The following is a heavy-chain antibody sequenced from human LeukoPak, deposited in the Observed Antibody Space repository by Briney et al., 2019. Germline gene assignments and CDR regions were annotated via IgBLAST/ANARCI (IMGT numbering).Heavy chain of an antibody. CDR2: ISPLFGSA. CDR3: ARGYAFDY. CDR1: GYTLTELS. D-gene: IGHD3-16*01. J-gene: IGHJ4*02. Sequence: SVKVSCKVSGYTLTELSMHGVRQAPGQGLEWMGGISPLFGSAKYAQKFQGRVTITADESTSTAYMELSSLRSEDTAVYYCARGYAFDYWGQGTLVTVSS. V-gene: IGHV1-69*13.